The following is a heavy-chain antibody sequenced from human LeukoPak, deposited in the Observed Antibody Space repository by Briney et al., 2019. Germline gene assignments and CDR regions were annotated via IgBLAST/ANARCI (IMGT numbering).Heavy chain of an antibody. CDR1: GLTVSSNY. J-gene: IGHJ4*02. V-gene: IGHV3-66*01. CDR3: ARRRGPNLQYCDY. CDR2: LYPAGYT. D-gene: IGHD4-11*01. Sequence: PGGSLRLSCAASGLTVSSNYMAWVRQAPGKGREWVSFLYPAGYTNYTEPVKGRFTVSRDDSRNTRYLQMNSLRVGDTAVYYCARRRGPNLQYCDYWGQGTLVTASS.